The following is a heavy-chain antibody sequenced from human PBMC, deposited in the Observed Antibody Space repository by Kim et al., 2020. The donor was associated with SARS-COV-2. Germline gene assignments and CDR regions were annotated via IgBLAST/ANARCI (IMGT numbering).Heavy chain of an antibody. V-gene: IGHV3-48*03. D-gene: IGHD3-10*01. CDR2: ISSSGSTI. CDR3: ARVEGSGPSGWFDP. J-gene: IGHJ5*02. CDR1: GFTFSSYE. Sequence: GGSLRLSCAASGFTFSSYEMNWVRQAPGKGLEWVSYISSSGSTIYYADSVKGRFTISRDNAKNSLYLQMNSLRAEDTAVYYCARVEGSGPSGWFDPWGQGTLVTVSS.